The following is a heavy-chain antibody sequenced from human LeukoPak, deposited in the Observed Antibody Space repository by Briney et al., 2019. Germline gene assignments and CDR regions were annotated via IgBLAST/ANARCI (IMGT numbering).Heavy chain of an antibody. V-gene: IGHV3-33*01. J-gene: IGHJ4*02. Sequence: GRSLRLSCAASGFTFSNYGIHWVRQAPGKGLEWVALIWYDGTNKYYGDSVKGRFTISRDNSKNTLYLQMNSLRAEDTAVYYCARDHSSGWYSDYFDYWGQGTLVTVSS. D-gene: IGHD6-19*01. CDR2: IWYDGTNK. CDR1: GFTFSNYG. CDR3: ARDHSSGWYSDYFDY.